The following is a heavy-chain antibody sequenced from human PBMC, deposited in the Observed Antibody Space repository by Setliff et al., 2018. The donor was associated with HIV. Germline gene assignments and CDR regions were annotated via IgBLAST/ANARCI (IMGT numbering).Heavy chain of an antibody. CDR2: INPNSGGT. D-gene: IGHD4-17*01. V-gene: IGHV1-2*06. CDR3: ARETLRWKSRAFDI. CDR1: GYTFTGYY. J-gene: IGHJ3*02. Sequence: ASVKVSCKASGYTFTGYYMHWVRQAPGQELGWMGRINPNSGGTNYAQKFQGRVTMTRDTSISTAYMELSRLRSDDTAVYYCARETLRWKSRAFDIWGQGTMVTVSS.